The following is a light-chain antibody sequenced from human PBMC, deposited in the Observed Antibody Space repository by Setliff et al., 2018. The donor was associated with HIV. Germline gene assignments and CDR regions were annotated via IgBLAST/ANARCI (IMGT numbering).Light chain of an antibody. V-gene: IGLV2-23*02. J-gene: IGLJ1*01. CDR2: EVT. CDR3: CSHAGSGTYS. CDR1: SSDIGSYDL. Sequence: QSVLTQPASVSGSPGQSITISCTGTSSDIGSYDLVSWFQQHPGKAPKAIIYEVTKRPSGVSNRFSGSKSGNTASLTISGLQAEDEADYFCCSHAGSGTYSFATGTKSPS.